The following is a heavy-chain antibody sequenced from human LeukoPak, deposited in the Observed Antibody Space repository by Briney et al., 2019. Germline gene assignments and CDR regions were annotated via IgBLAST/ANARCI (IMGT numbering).Heavy chain of an antibody. CDR1: GYTFTSYY. CDR3: AREPVWFGELFSYYYGMDV. Sequence: ASVKVSCKASGYTFTSYYMHWVRQAPGQGLEWMGIINPSGGSTSYAQKFQGRVTMTRDTSTSTVYMKLSSLRSEDTAVYYCAREPVWFGELFSYYYGMDVWGQGTTVTVSS. J-gene: IGHJ6*02. CDR2: INPSGGST. D-gene: IGHD3-10*01. V-gene: IGHV1-46*01.